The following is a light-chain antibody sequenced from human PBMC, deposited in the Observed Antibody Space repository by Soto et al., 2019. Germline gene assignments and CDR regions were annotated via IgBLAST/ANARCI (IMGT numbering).Light chain of an antibody. J-gene: IGLJ1*01. Sequence: QSALTQPASVSGSPGQSITISCTGTSSDVGGYNYVSWYQQHPGKAPKLILYEVSNRPSGVSSRFSGSKSGNTASLTISGLQAEDEADYYCSSYTSSGVFGTGTKLTVL. CDR2: EVS. V-gene: IGLV2-14*01. CDR1: SSDVGGYNY. CDR3: SSYTSSGV.